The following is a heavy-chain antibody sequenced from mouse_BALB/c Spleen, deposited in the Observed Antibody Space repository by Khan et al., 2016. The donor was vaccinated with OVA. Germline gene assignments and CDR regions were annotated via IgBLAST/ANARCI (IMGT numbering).Heavy chain of an antibody. CDR3: TRLAYYYDSEVFAY. Sequence: EVQLQESGGDLVKPGGSLKLSCAASGFTFSTYGMSWVRQAPDKRLEWVATVSTGGSYTYYPDSVKGRFTIYRDNAKNTLYLQMSGLRSEDTAMFYCTRLAYYYDSEVFAYWGQGTRVTVSA. CDR2: VSTGGSYT. J-gene: IGHJ3*01. D-gene: IGHD1-1*01. V-gene: IGHV5-6*01. CDR1: GFTFSTYG.